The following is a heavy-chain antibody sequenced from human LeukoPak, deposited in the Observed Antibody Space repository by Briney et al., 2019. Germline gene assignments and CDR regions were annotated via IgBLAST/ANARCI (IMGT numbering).Heavy chain of an antibody. Sequence: GGFLRLSCAASGFTFSSYAMSWVRQAPGKGLEWVSAISGSGGSTYYADSVKGRFTISRDNSKNTLYLQMNSLRAEDTAVYYCAKDSGGSSGWYNYFDYWGQGTLVTVSS. CDR3: AKDSGGSSGWYNYFDY. D-gene: IGHD6-19*01. CDR2: ISGSGGST. J-gene: IGHJ4*02. CDR1: GFTFSSYA. V-gene: IGHV3-23*01.